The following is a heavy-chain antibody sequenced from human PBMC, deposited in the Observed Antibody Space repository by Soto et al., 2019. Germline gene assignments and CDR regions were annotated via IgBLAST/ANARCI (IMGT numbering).Heavy chain of an antibody. D-gene: IGHD3-3*01. J-gene: IGHJ6*02. CDR3: ARGGALPFLEWSHGHYGMDV. CDR1: RVTFSSYA. Sequence: SAKVSWKAPRVTFSSYAISWVRQAPGHGLEWTGGIIPIFGTANYAQKFQGRVTITADKSTSTAYMELSSLSSEDTAVYSCARGGALPFLEWSHGHYGMDVWGQGTTVTVSS. CDR2: IIPIFGTA. V-gene: IGHV1-69*06.